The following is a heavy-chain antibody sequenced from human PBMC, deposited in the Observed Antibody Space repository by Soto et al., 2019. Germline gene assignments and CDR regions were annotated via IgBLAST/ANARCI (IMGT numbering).Heavy chain of an antibody. CDR1: GGTFSSYA. D-gene: IGHD2-15*01. CDR2: IIPNFGTA. J-gene: IGHJ6*02. Sequence: QVQLVQSGAEVKKPGSSVKVSCKASGGTFSSYAISWVRQAPGQGLEGMGGIIPNFGTADYAQKFQGRVTLTADRYTSTAYMELSSLRSEDTAAYFCASTEYCSGVSCQRASMVYYYDGVDVWGQGTTVTVSS. V-gene: IGHV1-69*14. CDR3: ASTEYCSGVSCQRASMVYYYDGVDV.